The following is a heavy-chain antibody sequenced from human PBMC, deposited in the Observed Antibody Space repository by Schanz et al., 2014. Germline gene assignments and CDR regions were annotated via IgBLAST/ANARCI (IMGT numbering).Heavy chain of an antibody. CDR2: IYNSGKT. CDR3: ARRSVSPSGNSYGYVVAWFDP. V-gene: IGHV4-4*07. CDR1: GGSISSEY. J-gene: IGHJ5*02. Sequence: QVQLQESGPALVKPSETLSLTCTVSGGSISSEYWSWIRQPAGKGLEWIGRIYNSGKTNYNPSLGSGVSMSMEKSKNRFSLKLRSVTAADTAVYYCARRSVSPSGNSYGYVVAWFDPWGQGTLVTVSS. D-gene: IGHD5-18*01.